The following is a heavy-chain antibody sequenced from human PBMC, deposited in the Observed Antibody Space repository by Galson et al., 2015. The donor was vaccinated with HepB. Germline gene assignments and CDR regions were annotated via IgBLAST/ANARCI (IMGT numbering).Heavy chain of an antibody. V-gene: IGHV5-10-1*01. CDR2: IDPSDSYT. D-gene: IGHD3-10*01. J-gene: IGHJ6*02. CDR1: GYSFTSYW. CDR3: ARQFLAVRGYYYYGMDV. Sequence: QSGAEVKKPGESLRISCKGSGYSFTSYWISWVRQMPGKGLEWMGRIDPSDSYTNYSPSFQGHVTISADKSISTAYLQWSSLKASDTAMYYCARQFLAVRGYYYYGMDVWGQGTTVTVSS.